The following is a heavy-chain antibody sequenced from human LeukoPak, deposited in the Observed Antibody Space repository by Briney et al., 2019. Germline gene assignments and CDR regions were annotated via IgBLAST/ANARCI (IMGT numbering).Heavy chain of an antibody. J-gene: IGHJ5*02. CDR1: GGSFSGYY. D-gene: IGHD2-8*01. CDR3: ARVLGYCTNGVCRGAWFDP. CDR2: INHSGST. Sequence: KPSETLSLTCAVYGGSFSGYYWSWIRQPPRKGLQWIGEINHSGSTNYNPSLKSRVTISVDTSKNQFSLKLSSVTAADTAVYYCARVLGYCTNGVCRGAWFDPWGQGTLVTVSS. V-gene: IGHV4-34*01.